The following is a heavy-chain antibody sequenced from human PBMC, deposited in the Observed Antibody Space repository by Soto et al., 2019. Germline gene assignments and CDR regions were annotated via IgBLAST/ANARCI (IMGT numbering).Heavy chain of an antibody. J-gene: IGHJ6*02. CDR2: IIPIFGTA. D-gene: IGHD3-22*01. CDR3: ARDGDSSGYSPRYYGMDV. V-gene: IGHV1-69*01. Sequence: QVQLVQSGAEVKKPGSSVKVSCKASGGSFSSYAISWVRQAPGQGLEWMGGIIPIFGTANYAQKFQGRVTITADESTSTAYMELSSLRSEDTAVYYCARDGDSSGYSPRYYGMDVWGQGTTVTVSS. CDR1: GGSFSSYA.